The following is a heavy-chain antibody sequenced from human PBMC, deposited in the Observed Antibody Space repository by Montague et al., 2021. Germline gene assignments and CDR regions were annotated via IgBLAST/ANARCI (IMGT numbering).Heavy chain of an antibody. CDR3: AKQDYFVSGTSYKGFDP. Sequence: SETLSLTCTVSSGSIFHDHWSWVRQPPGKGLEWLGSMFYGGATSNNPSLKCRVTMSIDTSKNQFSLKLSFVTAADTAVYYCAKQDYFVSGTSYKGFDPWGQGILVTVSS. J-gene: IGHJ5*02. CDR2: MFYGGAT. D-gene: IGHD3-10*01. CDR1: SGSIFHDH. V-gene: IGHV4-59*08.